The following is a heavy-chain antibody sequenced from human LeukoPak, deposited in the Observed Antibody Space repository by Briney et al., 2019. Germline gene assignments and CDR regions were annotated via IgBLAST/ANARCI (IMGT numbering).Heavy chain of an antibody. D-gene: IGHD2-15*01. CDR2: ISGSGGST. Sequence: GGSLRLSCAASGFTFTNAAMSWVRQAPGKGLEWVSTISGSGGSTYYADSMRGRFTISKDFSKNTLYLQINSLRAEDTAIYYCAKNGAAWAVFGSYFDYWGQGTLVTVSP. CDR1: GFTFTNAA. J-gene: IGHJ4*02. CDR3: AKNGAAWAVFGSYFDY. V-gene: IGHV3-23*01.